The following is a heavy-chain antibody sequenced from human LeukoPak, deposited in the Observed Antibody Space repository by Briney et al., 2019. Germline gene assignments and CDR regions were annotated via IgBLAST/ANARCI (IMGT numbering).Heavy chain of an antibody. Sequence: GGSLRLSCTASGFTFGVYAMSWVRQAPGKGLEWVGFIRSKAYGGTTEYAASVKGRFTISRDDSKSIAYLQMNSLKTEDTAVYYCTVAALDYWGQGTLVTVSS. V-gene: IGHV3-49*04. J-gene: IGHJ4*02. D-gene: IGHD6-19*01. CDR1: GFTFGVYA. CDR3: TVAALDY. CDR2: IRSKAYGGTT.